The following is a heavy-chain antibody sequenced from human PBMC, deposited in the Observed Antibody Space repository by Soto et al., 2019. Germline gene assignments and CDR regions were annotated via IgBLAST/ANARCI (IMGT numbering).Heavy chain of an antibody. J-gene: IGHJ6*02. CDR1: GGSINTGDYY. D-gene: IGHD2-21*02. CDR3: ATCGGDCGHYRMDV. CDR2: IYYSGST. V-gene: IGHV4-30-4*01. Sequence: SETLSLTCTVSGGSINTGDYYWNWIRQPPGKGLEWIGYIYYSGSTYYNPSLKSRVTISVDTSKNQFSLKLSSVTAADTAVYYCATCGGDCGHYRMDVWGQGTTVTVSS.